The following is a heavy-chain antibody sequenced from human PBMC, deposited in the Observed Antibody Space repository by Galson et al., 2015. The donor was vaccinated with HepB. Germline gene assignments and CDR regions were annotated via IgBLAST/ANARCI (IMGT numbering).Heavy chain of an antibody. CDR2: IYYSGST. Sequence: ETLSLTCTVSGGSISSYYWSWIRQPPGKGLEWIGYIYYSGSTNYNPSLKSRVTISVDTSKNQFSLKLSSVTAADTAVYYCARVITFGGVIVRNYWYFDLWGRGTLVTVSS. J-gene: IGHJ2*01. D-gene: IGHD3-16*02. CDR1: GGSISSYY. CDR3: ARVITFGGVIVRNYWYFDL. V-gene: IGHV4-59*01.